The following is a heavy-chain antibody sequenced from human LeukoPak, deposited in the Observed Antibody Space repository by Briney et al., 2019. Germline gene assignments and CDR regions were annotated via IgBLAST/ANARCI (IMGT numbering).Heavy chain of an antibody. CDR3: ANGLPNLSGSYYNSGFNPRNLFDY. CDR2: IRYDGSNK. D-gene: IGHD3-10*01. J-gene: IGHJ4*02. V-gene: IGHV3-30*02. CDR1: GFTFSSYG. Sequence: GGSLRLSCAASGFTFSSYGMHWVRQAPGKGLEWVAFIRYDGSNKYYADSVKGRFTISRDNSKNTLYLQMNSLRAEDTAVYYCANGLPNLSGSYYNSGFNPRNLFDYWGQGTLVTVSS.